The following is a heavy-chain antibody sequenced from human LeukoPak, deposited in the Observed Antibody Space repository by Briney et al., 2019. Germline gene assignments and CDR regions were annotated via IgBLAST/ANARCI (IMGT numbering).Heavy chain of an antibody. Sequence: GGSLRLSCAASGFTFSSYVMHWVRQAPGKGLEWVAIISYDGSNEYYADSVKGRFTISRDDAKNSVFLQMNSLRAEDTAVYYCAAVIDYWGQGTLVTVSS. CDR2: ISYDGSNE. CDR1: GFTFSSYV. V-gene: IGHV3-30*04. CDR3: AAVIDY. J-gene: IGHJ4*02.